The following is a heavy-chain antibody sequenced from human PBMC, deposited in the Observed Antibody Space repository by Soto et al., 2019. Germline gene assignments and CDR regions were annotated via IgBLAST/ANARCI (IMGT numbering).Heavy chain of an antibody. D-gene: IGHD6-6*01. Sequence: EVQLVESGGGWVQPGGSLRLSCAASGFTFSSYEMNWVRQAPGKGLEGVSYISSSCSTIYYADSVKGRFTISRDNAKNPVYLRMNSPSAEDTAVYYCASLSIAARRGDTFDYWGQGTMVTVSS. CDR2: ISSSCSTI. CDR3: ASLSIAARRGDTFDY. V-gene: IGHV3-48*03. J-gene: IGHJ4*02. CDR1: GFTFSSYE.